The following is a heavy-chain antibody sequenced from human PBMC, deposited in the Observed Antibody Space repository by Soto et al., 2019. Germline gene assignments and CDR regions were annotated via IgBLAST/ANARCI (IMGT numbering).Heavy chain of an antibody. CDR1: GGTFSSYT. CDR2: IIPILGIA. CDR3: ARAHGDYNVNGYYFDY. V-gene: IGHV1-69*02. D-gene: IGHD4-17*01. J-gene: IGHJ4*02. Sequence: ASVKVSCKASGGTFSSYTISWVRQAPGQGLEWMGRIIPILGIANYAQKFQGRVTITADKSTSTAYMELSSLRSEDTVVYYCARAHGDYNVNGYYFDYWGQGTPVTLSS.